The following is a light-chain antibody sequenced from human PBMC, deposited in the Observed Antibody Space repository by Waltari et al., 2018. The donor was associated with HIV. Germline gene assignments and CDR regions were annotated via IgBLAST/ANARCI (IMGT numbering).Light chain of an antibody. CDR3: AAWDDSLSDRGV. J-gene: IGLJ2*01. Sequence: QSVLTQPPSASGTPGQRVTIPCSGSSHTIGSKHVYWYQQLPGPAPNSLIYRNYQRPSGVPDRLSGSESGTTAALAVSGLRSGDDADYYCAAWDDSLSDRGVFGGGTKLTVL. CDR2: RNY. V-gene: IGLV1-47*01. CDR1: SHTIGSKH.